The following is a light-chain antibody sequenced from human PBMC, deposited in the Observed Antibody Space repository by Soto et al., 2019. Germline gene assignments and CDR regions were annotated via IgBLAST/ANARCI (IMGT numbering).Light chain of an antibody. CDR3: SSYTSSSTLV. J-gene: IGLJ2*01. CDR1: SSDVGGYNY. Sequence: QSALTQPASVSGSPGLSITISCTGTSSDVGGYNYVSWYQQHPGKAPKLLIYEVSNRPSGVSNRFSGSKSGNTASLTISGLQAEDEADYYCSSYTSSSTLVFGGGTKVTVL. V-gene: IGLV2-14*01. CDR2: EVS.